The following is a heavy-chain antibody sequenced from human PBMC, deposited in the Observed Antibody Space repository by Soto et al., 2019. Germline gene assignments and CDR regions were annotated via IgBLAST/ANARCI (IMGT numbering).Heavy chain of an antibody. D-gene: IGHD3-22*01. Sequence: LSLTCTVSGGSISSRSYYWGWIRQPPGKGLEWIGSIYYSGSTYYNPSLKSRVTISVDTSKNQFSLKLSSVTAADTAVYYCARQRYYDSSGYYSDYWGQGTLVTVSS. V-gene: IGHV4-39*01. J-gene: IGHJ4*02. CDR2: IYYSGST. CDR3: ARQRYYDSSGYYSDY. CDR1: GGSISSRSYY.